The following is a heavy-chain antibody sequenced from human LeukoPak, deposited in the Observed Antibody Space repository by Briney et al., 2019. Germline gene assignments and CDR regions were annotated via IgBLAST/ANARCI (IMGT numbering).Heavy chain of an antibody. CDR1: GGSISSGGYS. V-gene: IGHV4-30-2*01. Sequence: TSETLSLTCAVSGGSISSGGYSWSWLRQPPGKGLDWIGYIYHSGSTYYNPSLKSRVTISVDRSKNQFSLKLSSVTAADTAVYYCARGDWRRGEGYFDYWGQGTLVTVSS. CDR2: IYHSGST. D-gene: IGHD3-16*01. J-gene: IGHJ4*02. CDR3: ARGDWRRGEGYFDY.